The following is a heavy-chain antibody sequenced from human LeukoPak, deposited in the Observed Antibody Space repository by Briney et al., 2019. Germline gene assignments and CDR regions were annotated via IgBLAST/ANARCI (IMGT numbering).Heavy chain of an antibody. D-gene: IGHD3-22*01. CDR2: IIPIFGTA. Sequence: ASVKVSCKTSGGTLRSYAISWVRQAPGQGLEWMGGIIPIFGTANYAQKFQGRVTITADESTSTAYMELSSLRSEDTAIYYCASSKDYHDSSGYARTLDYWGQGTLVTVSS. CDR1: GGTLRSYA. CDR3: ASSKDYHDSSGYARTLDY. V-gene: IGHV1-69*13. J-gene: IGHJ4*02.